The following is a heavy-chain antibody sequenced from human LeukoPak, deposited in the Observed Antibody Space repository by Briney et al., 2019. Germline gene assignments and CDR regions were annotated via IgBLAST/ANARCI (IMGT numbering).Heavy chain of an antibody. CDR3: AKEGEVVAASGYDYYGMDV. J-gene: IGHJ6*02. CDR1: GFTFSSYA. D-gene: IGHD2-15*01. CDR2: ISGSGGST. V-gene: IGHV3-23*01. Sequence: GGSLRLSCAASGFTFSSYAMSWVRQAPGKGLEWVSAISGSGGSTYYADSVKGRITISRDNSKNTLYLQMNSLRAEDTAVYYCAKEGEVVAASGYDYYGMDVWGQGTTVTVSS.